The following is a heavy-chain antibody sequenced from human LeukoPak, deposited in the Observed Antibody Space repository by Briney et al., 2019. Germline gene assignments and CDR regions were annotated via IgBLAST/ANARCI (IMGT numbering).Heavy chain of an antibody. CDR3: ARACSGGSCYGFGMSRFDP. V-gene: IGHV4-31*03. CDR2: IYYSGST. D-gene: IGHD2-15*01. J-gene: IGHJ5*02. CDR1: GGSISSGGYY. Sequence: SQTLSLTCTVSGGSISSGGYYWSWIRQHPGKGLEWIGYIYYSGSTYYNPSLKSRVTISVDTSKNQFSLKLSSVTAADTAVYYCARACSGGSCYGFGMSRFDPWGQGTLVTVSS.